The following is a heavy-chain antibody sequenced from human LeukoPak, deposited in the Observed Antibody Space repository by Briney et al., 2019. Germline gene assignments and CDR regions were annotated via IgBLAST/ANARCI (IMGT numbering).Heavy chain of an antibody. CDR1: GGSISSYY. V-gene: IGHV4-59*12. CDR3: ARSLGAMIVVADAFDI. CDR2: IYYSGST. D-gene: IGHD3-22*01. Sequence: SETLSLTCTVSGGSISSYYWSWIRQPPGKGLEWIGYIYYSGSTNYNPSLKSRVTISVDTSKNQFSLKLSSVTAADTAVYYCARSLGAMIVVADAFDIWGQGTMVTVSS. J-gene: IGHJ3*02.